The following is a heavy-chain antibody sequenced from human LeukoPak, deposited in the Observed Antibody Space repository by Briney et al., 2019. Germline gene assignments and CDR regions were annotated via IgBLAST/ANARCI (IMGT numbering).Heavy chain of an antibody. Sequence: PSETLSLTCTVSGYSISSGYYWGWIRQPPGKGLEWIGSIYHSGSTYYNPSLKSRVTISVDTSKNQFSLKLSSVTAADTAVYYCARGLSHLWGSSGYEDYWGQGTLVTVSS. CDR3: ARGLSHLWGSSGYEDY. D-gene: IGHD3-22*01. CDR1: GYSISSGYY. J-gene: IGHJ4*02. CDR2: IYHSGST. V-gene: IGHV4-38-2*02.